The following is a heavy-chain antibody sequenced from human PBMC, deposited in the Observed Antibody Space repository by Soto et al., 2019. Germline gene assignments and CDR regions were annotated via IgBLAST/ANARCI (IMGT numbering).Heavy chain of an antibody. CDR2: IYHSGNT. J-gene: IGHJ5*02. CDR1: GGSISSSYW. V-gene: IGHV4-4*02. D-gene: IGHD6-13*01. Sequence: QVQLLESGPGLVKPSGTLSLTCAVSGGSISSSYWWSWVRQPPGKGLEWIGDIYHSGNTNYNPSLKSRVTISVDKSKNQFSLNLSSVTAADTAVYYCARVIAAAVHWFDPWGQGTLVTVSS. CDR3: ARVIAAAVHWFDP.